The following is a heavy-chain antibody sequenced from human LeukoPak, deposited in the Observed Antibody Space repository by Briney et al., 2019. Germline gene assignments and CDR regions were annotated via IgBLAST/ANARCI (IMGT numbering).Heavy chain of an antibody. CDR3: ARDAGNSGYGCDL. D-gene: IGHD5-12*01. CDR2: IRSSSET. Sequence: PGGSLRLSCAASGFTFSQYSMNWVRQAPGKGLEWVSHIRSSSETFYADSVKGRFTISRDNARNSPYLQMNNLRGEDTAIYYCARDAGNSGYGCDLWGQGTLVTVSS. CDR1: GFTFSQYS. V-gene: IGHV3-48*01. J-gene: IGHJ5*02.